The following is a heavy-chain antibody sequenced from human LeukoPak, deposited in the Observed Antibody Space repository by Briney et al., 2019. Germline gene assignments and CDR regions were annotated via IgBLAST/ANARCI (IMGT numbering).Heavy chain of an antibody. J-gene: IGHJ4*02. CDR2: IRYDGSNK. Sequence: PGGSLRLSCAASGFTFSSYGMHWVRQAPGKGLEWVAFIRYDGSNKYYADSVKGRFTMSRDNSRNTLYLQMNNLRTEDTAVYYCASPYYYDGSSYYHFFDHWGQGTLVTVSS. V-gene: IGHV3-30*02. CDR3: ASPYYYDGSSYYHFFDH. CDR1: GFTFSSYG. D-gene: IGHD3-22*01.